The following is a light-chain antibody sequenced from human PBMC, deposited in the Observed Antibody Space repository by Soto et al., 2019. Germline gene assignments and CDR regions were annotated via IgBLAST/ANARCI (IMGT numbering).Light chain of an antibody. J-gene: IGLJ3*02. CDR1: SGDVGNYDL. Sequence: QSALTQPASVSGSPGQSITISCSGSSGDVGNYDLVSWYQQIPGKAPQLMIFEVNRRPSRVSDRFSGSKSGNTASLTISGLQAEDEGDFYCCSYAGNGAWVFGGGTKDTVL. V-gene: IGLV2-23*02. CDR2: EVN. CDR3: CSYAGNGAWV.